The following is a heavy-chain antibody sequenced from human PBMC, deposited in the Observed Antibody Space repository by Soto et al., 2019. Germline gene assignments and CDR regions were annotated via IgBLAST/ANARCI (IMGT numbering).Heavy chain of an antibody. J-gene: IGHJ4*02. CDR2: IYYSGST. CDR3: SRRGPTYSGSGIHSGFVDF. V-gene: IGHV4-39*01. CDR1: GGSISSSSYY. D-gene: IGHD3-10*01. Sequence: PSETLSLTCTVSGGSISSSSYYWGWIRQPPGKGLEWAGTIYYSGSTYYNPSLESRVIMSVATSKNQFSLRLRSVTAADTAVYYCSRRGPTYSGSGIHSGFVDFWGQGTLVTSPQ.